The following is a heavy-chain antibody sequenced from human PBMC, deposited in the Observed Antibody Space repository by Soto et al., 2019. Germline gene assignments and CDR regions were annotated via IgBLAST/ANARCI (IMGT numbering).Heavy chain of an antibody. D-gene: IGHD6-13*01. CDR3: AKDGAAAGIFYYYSSGMDV. CDR1: GFTFSSYA. V-gene: IGHV3-23*01. CDR2: IDGSGGST. J-gene: IGHJ6*02. Sequence: PGGSLRLSCAASGFTFSSYAMSWVRQAPGKGLEWVSAIDGSGGSTYYADSVKGRFTISRDNSKNTLYLQMNSLRAEDTAVYYCAKDGAAAGIFYYYSSGMDVWGQGTTVTVSS.